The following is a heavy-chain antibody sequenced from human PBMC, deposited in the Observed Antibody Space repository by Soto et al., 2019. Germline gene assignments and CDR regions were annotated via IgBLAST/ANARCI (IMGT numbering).Heavy chain of an antibody. CDR1: GLTLSSYW. CDR3: AKDRGCSSTSCYFNWFDP. J-gene: IGHJ5*02. D-gene: IGHD2-2*01. Sequence: DVQLVESGGGLVQPGGSVRLSCVASGLTLSSYWMSWVRQAPGKGLEWVANIKQDGSAKYYVDSVKGRFTISRDNTEKSLYLQMDSLRVEDTAVYYCAKDRGCSSTSCYFNWFDPWGQGTLVTVSS. V-gene: IGHV3-7*01. CDR2: IKQDGSAK.